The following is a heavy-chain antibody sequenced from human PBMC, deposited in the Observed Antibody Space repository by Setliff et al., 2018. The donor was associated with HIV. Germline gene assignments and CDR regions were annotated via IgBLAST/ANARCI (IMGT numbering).Heavy chain of an antibody. J-gene: IGHJ6*02. CDR3: ARAPELYSGSYDVDV. D-gene: IGHD1-26*01. CDR1: GYIFTSYG. Sequence: SVKVSCKASGYIFTSYGISWVRQAPGQGLEWMGGIIPISGTANYAQKFQGRVTITTDESTSTAYMELSGLRSEDTAVYYCARAPELYSGSYDVDVWGQGTTVTVSS. CDR2: IIPISGTA. V-gene: IGHV1-69*05.